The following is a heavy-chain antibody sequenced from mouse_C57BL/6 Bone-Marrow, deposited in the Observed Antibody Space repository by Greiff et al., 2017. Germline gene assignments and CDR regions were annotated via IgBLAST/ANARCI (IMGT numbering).Heavy chain of an antibody. CDR3: AGDYDERDYFDY. Sequence: QVQLQQSGPELVKPGASVKISCKASGYAFSSSWMNWVKQRPGKGLEWIGRIYPGDGDTNYNGKFKGKATLTADKSSSTAYMQLSSLTSEDSAVYFCAGDYDERDYFDYWGQGTTLTVSS. CDR1: GYAFSSSW. V-gene: IGHV1-82*01. CDR2: IYPGDGDT. D-gene: IGHD2-4*01. J-gene: IGHJ2*01.